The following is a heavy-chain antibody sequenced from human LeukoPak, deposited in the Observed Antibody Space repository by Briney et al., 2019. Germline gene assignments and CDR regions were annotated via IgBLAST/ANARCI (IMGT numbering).Heavy chain of an antibody. J-gene: IGHJ4*02. CDR3: VKNYYDSSGYYYLFDY. Sequence: PGGSLRLSCAASGFIFSSYDMYWVRQAPGKGLEWVAVISYDGSNKDYADSVKGRFTVSRDNSKNTLYLQMNSLRAEDTAVYYCVKNYYDSSGYYYLFDYWGQGTLVTVSS. CDR2: ISYDGSNK. CDR1: GFIFSSYD. V-gene: IGHV3-30*18. D-gene: IGHD3-22*01.